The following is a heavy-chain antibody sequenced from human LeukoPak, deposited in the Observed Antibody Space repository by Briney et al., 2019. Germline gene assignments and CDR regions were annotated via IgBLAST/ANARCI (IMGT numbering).Heavy chain of an antibody. Sequence: PSETLSLTCTVSGGSISSGSYYWGWIRQPPGKGLEWIASMYYSGTTFYSPSLKSRVTISVDTSKNQLSLKLGSVTAADTAVYYCARRVGYCSSTSCLGYNWFDPWGQGTLVTVSS. V-gene: IGHV4-39*01. CDR3: ARRVGYCSSTSCLGYNWFDP. CDR2: MYYSGTT. J-gene: IGHJ5*02. CDR1: GGSISSGSYY. D-gene: IGHD2-2*01.